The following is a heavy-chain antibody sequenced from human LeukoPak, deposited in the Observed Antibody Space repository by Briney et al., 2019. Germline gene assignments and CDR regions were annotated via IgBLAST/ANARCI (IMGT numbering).Heavy chain of an antibody. CDR2: INHSGST. V-gene: IGHV4-34*01. Sequence: SETLSLTCAVYGGSLSGYYWSWIRQPPGKGLEWIGEINHSGSTNYNPSLKSRVTISVDTSKNQFSLKLSSVTAADTAVYYCARGGGSKYCSGGSCPNPTRGPFDYWGQGTLVTVSS. CDR1: GGSLSGYY. J-gene: IGHJ4*02. D-gene: IGHD2-15*01. CDR3: ARGGGSKYCSGGSCPNPTRGPFDY.